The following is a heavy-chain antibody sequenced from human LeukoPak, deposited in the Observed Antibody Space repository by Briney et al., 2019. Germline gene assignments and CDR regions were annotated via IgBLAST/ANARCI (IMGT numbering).Heavy chain of an antibody. CDR1: GGSISSYY. CDR2: IYYSGST. J-gene: IGHJ3*02. D-gene: IGHD5-18*01. CDR3: ARGGYSYGTTDAFDI. Sequence: PSETLSLTCTVSGGSISSYYWSWLRQPPGRGLEGIGYIYYSGSTNYNPSLKSRVTISVDTSKNQFSLKLSSVTAADTAVYYCARGGYSYGTTDAFDIWGQGTMVTVSS. V-gene: IGHV4-59*01.